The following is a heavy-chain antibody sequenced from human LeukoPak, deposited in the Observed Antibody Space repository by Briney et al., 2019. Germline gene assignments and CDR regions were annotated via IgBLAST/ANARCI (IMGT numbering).Heavy chain of an antibody. J-gene: IGHJ4*02. CDR1: GGSFSEYY. Sequence: PSETLSLTCAVYGGSFSEYYWSWIRQPPGKGLEWIGEINHSGSTNYNPSLKSRVTISVDTSKDQFSLKLSSVTAADTAVYYCARDRGSVRGVVVDYWGQGILVTVSS. V-gene: IGHV4-34*01. CDR3: ARDRGSVRGVVVDY. CDR2: INHSGST. D-gene: IGHD3-10*01.